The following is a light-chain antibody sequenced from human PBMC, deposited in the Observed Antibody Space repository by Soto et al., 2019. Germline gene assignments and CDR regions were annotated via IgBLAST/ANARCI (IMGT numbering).Light chain of an antibody. CDR1: SSEVGGYNY. V-gene: IGLV2-8*01. J-gene: IGLJ1*01. CDR3: SSYAGSSNV. CDR2: EVN. Sequence: QSVLTQPPSASGSPGQSVAISFTGTSSEVGGYNYVFCYQPHPGKAPKLMIYEVNKRPSGVPDRFSGSKSGNTASLTVSGLQAEDEADYYCSSYAGSSNVFGTGTKLPVL.